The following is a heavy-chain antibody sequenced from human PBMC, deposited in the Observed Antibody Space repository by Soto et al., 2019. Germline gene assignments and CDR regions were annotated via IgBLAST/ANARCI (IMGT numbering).Heavy chain of an antibody. J-gene: IGHJ3*01. Sequence: QVKLVQSGAEVKKPGSLLKVSCKASGATYSPFIAYAISWLRHAPGQGLEWMGSIIPLGSSQHYAEGFQGRATISADSSTFTVSLEFINLTSDDAAVYFCARSRDRCGGDCYSVYAAFDLWGQGTAVTVSS. CDR2: IIPLGSSQ. CDR1: GATYSPFIAYA. D-gene: IGHD2-21*02. V-gene: IGHV1-69*04. CDR3: ARSRDRCGGDCYSVYAAFDL.